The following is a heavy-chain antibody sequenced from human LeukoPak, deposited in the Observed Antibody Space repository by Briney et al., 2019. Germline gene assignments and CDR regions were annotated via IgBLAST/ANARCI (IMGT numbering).Heavy chain of an antibody. CDR3: ARGQNYYDILTGYHDY. Sequence: ASVKVSCKASGYTFTSYAMNWVRQAPGQGLEWVGWINTNTGNPAYAQGFTGRFVFSLDTSVSTAYLQISSLKAEDTAVYYCARGQNYYDILTGYHDYWGQGTLVTVSS. V-gene: IGHV7-4-1*02. CDR1: GYTFTSYA. D-gene: IGHD3-9*01. J-gene: IGHJ4*02. CDR2: INTNTGNP.